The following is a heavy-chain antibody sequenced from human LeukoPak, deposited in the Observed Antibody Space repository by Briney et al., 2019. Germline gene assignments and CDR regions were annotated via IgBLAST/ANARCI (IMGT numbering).Heavy chain of an antibody. D-gene: IGHD5-18*01. CDR1: GYSFGNRW. CDR3: ARLPVDTAMAYYFDY. J-gene: IGHJ4*02. CDR2: IYPDDSDT. V-gene: IGHV5-51*01. Sequence: GESLKISCKGSGYSFGNRWIGGVRQMPGKGLGGMGIIYPDDSDTIYSPSFEGQVTISADRSISNAYLQWSSLKASDTAMYYCARLPVDTAMAYYFDYWGQGTLVTVSS.